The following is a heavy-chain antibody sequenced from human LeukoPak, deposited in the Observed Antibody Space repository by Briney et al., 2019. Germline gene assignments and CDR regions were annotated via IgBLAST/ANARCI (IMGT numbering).Heavy chain of an antibody. CDR2: ISYDGSNK. V-gene: IGHV3-30*01. D-gene: IGHD3-3*01. CDR3: ARDGDRYYYYYMDV. J-gene: IGHJ6*03. Sequence: PGRSLRLSCAASGFTFSSYAMHWVRQAPGKGLEWGAVISYDGSNKYYADSVKGRFTISRDNSKNTLYLRMNSLRAEDTAVYYCARDGDRYYYYYMDVWGKGTTVTVSS. CDR1: GFTFSSYA.